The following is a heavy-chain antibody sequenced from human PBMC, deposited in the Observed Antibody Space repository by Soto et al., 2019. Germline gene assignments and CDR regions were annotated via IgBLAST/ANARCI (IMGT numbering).Heavy chain of an antibody. Sequence: QVQLQESGPGLVKPSQTLSLTCTVSGGSISSGDYYWSWIRQPPGKGLEWIGYIYYSGSTYYNPSLKSRVTISVDTSKNQFSLKLSSVTAADTAVYYCARGARGYSGYERGVRGGVDYWGQGTLVTVSS. D-gene: IGHD5-12*01. CDR2: IYYSGST. CDR1: GGSISSGDYY. CDR3: ARGARGYSGYERGVRGGVDY. V-gene: IGHV4-30-4*01. J-gene: IGHJ4*02.